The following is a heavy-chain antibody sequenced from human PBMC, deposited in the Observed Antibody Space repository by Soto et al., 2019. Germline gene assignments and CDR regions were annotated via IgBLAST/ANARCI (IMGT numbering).Heavy chain of an antibody. Sequence: QVQLVQSGAEVKKPGASVKVSCKASGYTFTSYDINWVRQATGQGLEWMGWMNPNSGNTGYAQKFQGRVTMTRNTSISTAYMELSSLRSEDTAVYYCARFGGCSGGSCYLYYYYYGMDVWGQGTTVTVSS. D-gene: IGHD2-15*01. CDR3: ARFGGCSGGSCYLYYYYYGMDV. CDR1: GYTFTSYD. V-gene: IGHV1-8*01. CDR2: MNPNSGNT. J-gene: IGHJ6*02.